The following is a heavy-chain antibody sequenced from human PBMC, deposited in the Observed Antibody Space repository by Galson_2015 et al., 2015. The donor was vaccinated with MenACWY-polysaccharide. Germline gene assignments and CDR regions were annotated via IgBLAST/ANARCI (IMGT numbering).Heavy chain of an antibody. CDR1: GYTFTSYD. J-gene: IGHJ6*03. V-gene: IGHV1-8*01. D-gene: IGHD6-6*01. CDR2: MNPNSGNT. Sequence: SVKVSCKASGYTFTSYDINWVRQATGQGLEWMGWMNPNSGNTGYAQKFQGRVTMTRNTSISTAYMELSSLRSEDTAVYYCARGRRLRRSIAARPGYYYYYMDVWGKGTTVTVSS. CDR3: ARGRRLRRSIAARPGYYYYYMDV.